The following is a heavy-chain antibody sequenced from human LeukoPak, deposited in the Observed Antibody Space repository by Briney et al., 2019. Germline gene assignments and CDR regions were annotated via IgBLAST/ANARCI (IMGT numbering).Heavy chain of an antibody. D-gene: IGHD3-10*01. CDR1: GFTFGSYG. CDR2: ISGSGGST. V-gene: IGHV3-23*01. J-gene: IGHJ4*02. Sequence: GGSLRLSCAASGFTFGSYGMSWVRQAPGKGLEWVSAISGSGGSTYYADSVKGRFTISRDNSKNTLYLQMNSLRAEDTAVYYCAKDVLLWFGELGYWGQGTLVTVSS. CDR3: AKDVLLWFGELGY.